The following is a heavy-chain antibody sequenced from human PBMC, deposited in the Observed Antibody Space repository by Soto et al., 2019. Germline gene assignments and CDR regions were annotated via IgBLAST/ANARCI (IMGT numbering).Heavy chain of an antibody. CDR3: AKDVSSRRWFDP. J-gene: IGHJ5*02. CDR2: MQHTGNT. CDR1: GASIRSYH. Sequence: QVQLQESGPGLVKPSETLSLTCAVSGASIRSYHWRWIRQPAGKGLEWIGRMQHTGNTNYNPSLKSRVTMSVDTSKNQISLKMTSATAADTAVYFCAKDVSSRRWFDPWGQGILVIVSS. V-gene: IGHV4-4*07. D-gene: IGHD3-16*01.